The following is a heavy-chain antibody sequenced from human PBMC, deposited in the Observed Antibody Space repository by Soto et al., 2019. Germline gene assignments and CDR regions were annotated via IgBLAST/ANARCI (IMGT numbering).Heavy chain of an antibody. Sequence: GGSLRLSCAASGFTVSSNYMSWVRQAPGKGLEWVSVIYSGGSTYYADSVKGRFTISRDNSKNTLYLQMNSLRAEDTAVYYCATRLHLGELPVDYWGQGTLVTVSS. J-gene: IGHJ4*02. D-gene: IGHD3-16*01. CDR2: IYSGGST. CDR1: GFTVSSNY. CDR3: ATRLHLGELPVDY. V-gene: IGHV3-66*01.